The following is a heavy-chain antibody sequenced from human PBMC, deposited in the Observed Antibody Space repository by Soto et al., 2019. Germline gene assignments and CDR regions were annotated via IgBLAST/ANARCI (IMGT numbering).Heavy chain of an antibody. CDR3: ARVGPYASETYSFRQNRFDP. J-gene: IGHJ5*02. V-gene: IGHV3-53*01. Sequence: GGSVRLSCAASQLTVSHNDMTWAGQAPGKGMEGVSFIYSSGSTYYADSVKGRFTISTDKSENTMYLQMNSLRAEDTAVYYCARVGPYASETYSFRQNRFDPWGQGTQVTVSS. D-gene: IGHD2-2*01. CDR1: QLTVSHND. CDR2: IYSSGST.